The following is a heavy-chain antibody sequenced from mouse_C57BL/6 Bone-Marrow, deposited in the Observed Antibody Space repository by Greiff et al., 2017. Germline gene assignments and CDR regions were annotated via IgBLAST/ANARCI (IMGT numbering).Heavy chain of an antibody. CDR3: AREYYGSSFYAMDY. J-gene: IGHJ4*01. CDR2: IYPGSGNT. D-gene: IGHD1-1*01. CDR1: GYTFTDYY. V-gene: IGHV1-76*01. Sequence: QVQLKESGAELVRPGASVKLSCKASGYTFTDYYINWVKQRPGQGLEWIARIYPGSGNTYYNEKFKGKATLTAEKSSSTAYMQLSSLTSEDSAVYFCAREYYGSSFYAMDYWGQGTSVTVSS.